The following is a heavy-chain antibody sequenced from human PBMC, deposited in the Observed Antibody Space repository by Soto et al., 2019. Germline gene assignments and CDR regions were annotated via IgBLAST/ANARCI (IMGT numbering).Heavy chain of an antibody. CDR1: GFRFSDYS. CDR2: VTKSGDYT. Sequence: EVQLVESGGGLVKPGGSLRLSCVASGFRFSDYSMNWVRQAPGKGLEWVASVTKSGDYTHHADSVKGRFTISRDNAKNSLYLQMNSLTVEDTGIYYGATGGPWGQGALVTVSS. J-gene: IGHJ5*02. CDR3: ATGGP. V-gene: IGHV3-21*01.